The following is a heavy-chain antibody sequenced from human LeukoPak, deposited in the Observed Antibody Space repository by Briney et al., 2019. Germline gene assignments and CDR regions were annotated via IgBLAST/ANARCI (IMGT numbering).Heavy chain of an antibody. V-gene: IGHV1-18*01. CDR2: ISAYNGNT. CDR3: AREELVPYYYGMDV. J-gene: IGHJ6*02. Sequence: ASVKVSCKASGYTFSNFGITWVRQAPGQGLECMGWISAYNGNTKYTQIFQGRVTMTTDTSTSTAYMELRSLRSDDTAVYYCAREELVPYYYGMDVWGQGTTVTVSS. CDR1: GYTFSNFG. D-gene: IGHD6-13*01.